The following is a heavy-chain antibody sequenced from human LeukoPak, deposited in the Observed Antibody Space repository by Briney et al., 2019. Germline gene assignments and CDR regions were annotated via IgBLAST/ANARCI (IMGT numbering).Heavy chain of an antibody. D-gene: IGHD1-26*01. Sequence: PGGSLRLSCAASGFTFSSYGMHWVRQAPGKGLEWVAFIRYDGSNKYYADSVKGRFTISRDNSKNTLYLQMNNLRAEDTAVYYCAKGSGSYHAFDIWGQGTMVTVSS. CDR1: GFTFSSYG. J-gene: IGHJ3*02. CDR3: AKGSGSYHAFDI. V-gene: IGHV3-30*02. CDR2: IRYDGSNK.